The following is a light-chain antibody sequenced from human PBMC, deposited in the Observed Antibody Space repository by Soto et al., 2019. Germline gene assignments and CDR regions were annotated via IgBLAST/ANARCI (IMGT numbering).Light chain of an antibody. Sequence: EIMLTQSPATLSLSPGETATLSCRANQLISNYLAWYQQKPGQAPRLLIYDASNRATGIPARFSGSGSGTDFTLTISRLEPEDFAVYYCRQYGRSLGFAFGGGTKVDIK. CDR2: DAS. J-gene: IGKJ4*01. CDR1: QLISNY. CDR3: RQYGRSLGFA. V-gene: IGKV3-11*01.